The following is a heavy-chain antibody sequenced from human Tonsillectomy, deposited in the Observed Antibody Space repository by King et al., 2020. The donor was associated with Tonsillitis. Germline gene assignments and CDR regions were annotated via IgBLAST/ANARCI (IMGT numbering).Heavy chain of an antibody. Sequence: VQLVESGGGLVQPGRSLRLSCRTSGFTFGDYAMSWFRQAPGKGLEWVGFIRSIAYGGTTEYAAXVKGRFXISRDESKSIAYLQMNSLKTEDTAVYYCTRELHYDILXAXPAGYFDYWGQGXLXTVSS. J-gene: IGHJ4*02. CDR2: IRSIAYGGTT. CDR1: GFTFGDYA. V-gene: IGHV3-49*03. D-gene: IGHD3-9*01. CDR3: TRELHYDILXAXPAGYFDY.